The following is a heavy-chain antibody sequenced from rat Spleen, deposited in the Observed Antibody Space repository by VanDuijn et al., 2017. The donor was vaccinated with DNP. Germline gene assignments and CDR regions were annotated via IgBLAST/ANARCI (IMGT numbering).Heavy chain of an antibody. CDR3: ARVGDYYDGSYVDALDA. Sequence: EVRLVESGGDLVQPGRSLKLSCVASGFTFNYYWMAWVRQVPGKGLEWIASITSGSGTTSYPDAVKGRFMISRDDTKNTLSLQMNSLTSEDTATYYCARVGDYYDGSYVDALDAWGQGTSVTVSS. CDR1: GFTFNYYW. V-gene: IGHV5-31*01. J-gene: IGHJ4*01. CDR2: ITSGSGTT. D-gene: IGHD1-12*02.